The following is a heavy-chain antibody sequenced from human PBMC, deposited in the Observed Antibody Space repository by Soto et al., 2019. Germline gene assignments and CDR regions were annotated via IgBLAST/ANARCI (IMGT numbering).Heavy chain of an antibody. D-gene: IGHD2-2*01. J-gene: IGHJ4*02. CDR2: IKQDGSEK. CDR3: ARGTGYCSSTSCPEYLDY. CDR1: GFTFSSYW. V-gene: IGHV3-7*01. Sequence: EVQLVESGGGLVQPGGSLRLSCAASGFTFSSYWMSWVRQAPGKGLEWVANIKQDGSEKYYVDSVKGRFTISRDNAKNSMYVQMKSLSAEDTAVYYCARGTGYCSSTSCPEYLDYWGQGTLVTVSS.